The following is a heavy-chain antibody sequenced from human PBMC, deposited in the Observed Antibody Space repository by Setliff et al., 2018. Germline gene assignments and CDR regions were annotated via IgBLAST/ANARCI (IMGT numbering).Heavy chain of an antibody. CDR1: GYTFTNYG. CDR2: INNYSFKT. J-gene: IGHJ4*02. Sequence: ASVKVSCKASGYTFTNYGITWVRQAPGRGLEWMGWINNYSFKTTYAQKFLDRVTITTDTSATTAYMELGSLRSDDTAVYYCARINFYVSSGYYYAPDFWGQGTLVTVSS. V-gene: IGHV1-18*01. D-gene: IGHD3-22*01. CDR3: ARINFYVSSGYYYAPDF.